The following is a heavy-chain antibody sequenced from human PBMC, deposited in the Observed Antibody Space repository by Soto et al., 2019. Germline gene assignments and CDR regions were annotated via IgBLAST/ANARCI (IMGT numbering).Heavy chain of an antibody. J-gene: IGHJ6*02. V-gene: IGHV3-33*01. Sequence: QVQLVESGGGVVQPGRSLRLSCAASGFTFSSYGMHWVRQAPGKGLESVAVIWYDGSNKYYADSVKGRFTISRDNSKYTLYLQMTSLRAEDTAVYYCARDRPGYYYGIDVWGQGTTVTVSS. CDR2: IWYDGSNK. D-gene: IGHD7-27*01. CDR1: GFTFSSYG. CDR3: ARDRPGYYYGIDV.